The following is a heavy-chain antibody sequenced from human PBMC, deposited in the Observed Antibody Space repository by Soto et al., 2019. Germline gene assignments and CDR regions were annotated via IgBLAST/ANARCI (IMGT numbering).Heavy chain of an antibody. Sequence: SETLSLICTVSGYSISSGYYWGWIRQPPGKGLEWIGSIYHSGSTYYNPSLKSRVTISVDTSKNQFSLKLSSVTAADTAVYYCARDVATIFGVVINWFDPWGQGTLVTVSS. CDR3: ARDVATIFGVVINWFDP. J-gene: IGHJ5*02. D-gene: IGHD3-3*01. CDR1: GYSISSGYY. V-gene: IGHV4-38-2*02. CDR2: IYHSGST.